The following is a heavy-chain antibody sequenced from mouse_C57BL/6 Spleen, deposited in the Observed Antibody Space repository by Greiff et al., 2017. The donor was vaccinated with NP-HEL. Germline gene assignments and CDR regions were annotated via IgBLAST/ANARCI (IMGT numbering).Heavy chain of an antibody. CDR2: IDPSDSET. Sequence: QVQLQQPGAELVRPGSSVKLSCKASGYTFTSYWMHWVKQRPIQGLEWIGNIDPSDSETHYNQKFKDKATLTVDTSSSTAYMQLSSLTSEDSAVYYCARFSSSGCLMDYWGQGTSVTVSS. CDR3: ARFSSSGCLMDY. D-gene: IGHD3-2*02. CDR1: GYTFTSYW. V-gene: IGHV1-52*01. J-gene: IGHJ4*01.